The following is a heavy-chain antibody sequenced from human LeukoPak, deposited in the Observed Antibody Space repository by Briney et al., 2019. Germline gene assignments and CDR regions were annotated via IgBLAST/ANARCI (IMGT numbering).Heavy chain of an antibody. CDR3: ARIAVAGTGYFDY. CDR2: IYYSGST. V-gene: IGHV4-59*08. Sequence: PSETLSLTCTVSGGSISSYYWSWIRQPPGKGLEWIGYIYYSGSTNYNPSLKSRVTISVDTSKNQFSPKLSSVTAADTAVYYCARIAVAGTGYFDYWGQGTLVTVSS. D-gene: IGHD6-19*01. CDR1: GGSISSYY. J-gene: IGHJ4*02.